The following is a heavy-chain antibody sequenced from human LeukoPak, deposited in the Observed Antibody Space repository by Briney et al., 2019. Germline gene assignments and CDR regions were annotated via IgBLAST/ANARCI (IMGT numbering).Heavy chain of an antibody. Sequence: AGGSLRLPCAASGFTFSSYSMNWVRQAPGKGLEWVSSISSSSSYIYYADSVKGRFTISRDNAKNSPYLQMNSLRAEDTAVYYCAKVRSGSSNWALRIFDNWGQGTLVSVSS. CDR1: GFTFSSYS. D-gene: IGHD4-11*01. J-gene: IGHJ4*02. CDR3: AKVRSGSSNWALRIFDN. V-gene: IGHV3-21*01. CDR2: ISSSSSYI.